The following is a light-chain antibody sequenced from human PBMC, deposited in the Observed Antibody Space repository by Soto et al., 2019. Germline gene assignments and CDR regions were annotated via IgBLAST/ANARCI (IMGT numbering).Light chain of an antibody. CDR1: SSDIGAFTF. V-gene: IGLV2-14*03. CDR3: SLYTSSSTHV. CDR2: DVN. Sequence: QSVLTQPASVSGSPGQSITISCTGTSSDIGAFTFVSWYQQHPGKVPKLMIFDVNRRPSGVSDRFSGSKSGNTASLTISGLQAEDEGDYYCSLYTSSSTHVCGSGTKLTVL. J-gene: IGLJ1*01.